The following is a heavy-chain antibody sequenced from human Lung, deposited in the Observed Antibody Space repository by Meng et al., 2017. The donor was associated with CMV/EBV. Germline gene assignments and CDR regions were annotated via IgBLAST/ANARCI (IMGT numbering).Heavy chain of an antibody. CDR1: GFSFNSYA. CDR3: ARFGGTGSSGWLGCGMDV. Sequence: SXMISCAASGFSFNSYAMTWVRQAPGKGLEWVSGISGSGGSTYYADSVKGRFTISRDNSKNTPFVQMNSLRAEDTAVYYCARFGGTGSSGWLGCGMDVXGQGXTVTVSS. CDR2: ISGSGGST. J-gene: IGHJ6*02. V-gene: IGHV3-23*01. D-gene: IGHD6-19*01.